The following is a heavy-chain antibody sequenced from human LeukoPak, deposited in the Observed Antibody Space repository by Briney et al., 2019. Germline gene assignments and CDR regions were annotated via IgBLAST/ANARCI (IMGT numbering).Heavy chain of an antibody. D-gene: IGHD3-16*01. CDR3: AGGRNLFDP. CDR2: IYPRESP. J-gene: IGHJ5*02. CDR1: GGSISSYS. Sequence: PSEALSLTRTVSGGSISSYSRSWMRQPAGKGLEWIGRIYPRESPNYNPSLKSRVTISVDKSKNQFSLKLSSVTAADTAVYYCAGGRNLFDPWGQGTLVTVSS. V-gene: IGHV4-4*07.